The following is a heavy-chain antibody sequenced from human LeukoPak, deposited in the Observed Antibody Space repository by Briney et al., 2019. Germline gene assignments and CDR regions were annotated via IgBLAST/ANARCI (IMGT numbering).Heavy chain of an antibody. Sequence: SETLSLTCTVSGGSISSYYWSWIRHPPGKGLEWIGYIYYSGSTNYNPSLNSRVTISVDTSKNQFSLKLSSVTAADTAVYYCARHVRGVTEYYGMDVWGKGTTVTVSS. J-gene: IGHJ6*04. CDR3: ARHVRGVTEYYGMDV. CDR1: GGSISSYY. D-gene: IGHD3-10*01. CDR2: IYYSGST. V-gene: IGHV4-59*01.